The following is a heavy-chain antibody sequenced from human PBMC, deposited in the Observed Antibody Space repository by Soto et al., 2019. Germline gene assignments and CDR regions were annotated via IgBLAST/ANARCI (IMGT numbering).Heavy chain of an antibody. D-gene: IGHD6-13*01. CDR3: ASTKERGIAAAGSHYYYYYGMDV. CDR1: GGSISSSSYY. J-gene: IGHJ6*02. CDR2: IYYSGST. Sequence: SETLSLTCTVSGGSISSSSYYWGWIRQPPGKGLEWIGSIYYSGSTYYNPSLKSRVTISVDTSKNQFSLKLSSVTAADTAVYYCASTKERGIAAAGSHYYYYYGMDVWGQGTTVT. V-gene: IGHV4-39*01.